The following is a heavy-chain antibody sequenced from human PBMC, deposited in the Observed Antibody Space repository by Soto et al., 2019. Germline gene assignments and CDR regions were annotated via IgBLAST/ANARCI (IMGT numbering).Heavy chain of an antibody. Sequence: SETLSLTCTVSGGSISSSSYYWGWIRQPPCKGLEWIGFIYYSGTINYNPSLKSRVNISVDTSKNHFSLKLSSVTAADTAMYYCARDAYSGYDKGYFDYWGQGTLVTVSS. V-gene: IGHV4-39*07. CDR1: GGSISSSSYY. D-gene: IGHD5-12*01. CDR2: IYYSGTI. J-gene: IGHJ4*02. CDR3: ARDAYSGYDKGYFDY.